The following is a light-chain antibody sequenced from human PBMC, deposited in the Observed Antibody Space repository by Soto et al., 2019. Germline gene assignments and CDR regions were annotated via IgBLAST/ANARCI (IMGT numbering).Light chain of an antibody. Sequence: DVQMTQSPSSLSASVGDRVTITCRASQSIKKSLNWYQQKPGKAPKLLIFAASNLQSGVPSRFNGRALGTDFTLTSSSLPAEDFATYYCQQNYSHPPPSFGPGTKVEL. CDR2: AAS. CDR3: QQNYSHPPPS. V-gene: IGKV1-39*01. CDR1: QSIKKS. J-gene: IGKJ1*01.